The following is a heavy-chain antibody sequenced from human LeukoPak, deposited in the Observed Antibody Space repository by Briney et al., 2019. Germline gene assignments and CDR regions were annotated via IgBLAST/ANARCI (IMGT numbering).Heavy chain of an antibody. D-gene: IGHD2-2*01. V-gene: IGHV3-23*01. CDR1: GFTFSSYA. CDR3: AKDPGGYQLLWHY. Sequence: PGGSLRLSCAASGFTFSSYAMSWVRQAPGKGLEWVSAISGSGGSTYYADSVKGGFTISRDNSKNTLYLQINSLRAEDTAVYYCAKDPGGYQLLWHYWGQGTLVTVSS. CDR2: ISGSGGST. J-gene: IGHJ4*02.